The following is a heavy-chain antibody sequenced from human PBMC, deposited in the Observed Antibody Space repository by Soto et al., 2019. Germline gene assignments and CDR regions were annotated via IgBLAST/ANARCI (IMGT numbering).Heavy chain of an antibody. J-gene: IGHJ4*02. V-gene: IGHV1-58*01. CDR2: IVVGSGNT. CDR1: GFTFTSSA. Sequence: ASVKVSCKASGFTFTSSAVQWVRQARGQRLEWIGWIVVGSGNTNYAQKFQERVTITRDMSTSTAYMELSSLRSEDTAVYYCAADLGRHEGSYEGATLFDYWGQGTLVTVSS. D-gene: IGHD1-26*01. CDR3: AADLGRHEGSYEGATLFDY.